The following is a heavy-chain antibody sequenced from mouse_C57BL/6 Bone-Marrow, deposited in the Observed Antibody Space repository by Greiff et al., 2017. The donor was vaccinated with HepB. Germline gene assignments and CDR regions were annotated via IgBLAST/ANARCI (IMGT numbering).Heavy chain of an antibody. J-gene: IGHJ4*01. D-gene: IGHD2-2*01. Sequence: EVQLVESGPGMVKPSQSLSLTCTVTGYSITSGYDWHWIRHFPGNKLEWMGYISYSGSTNYNAYLKSRISITHDTSKNHFFLKLNSVTTEDTATYYCARGCLLWFPCAMDYWGQGTSVTVSS. CDR1: GYSITSGYD. CDR3: ARGCLLWFPCAMDY. CDR2: ISYSGST. V-gene: IGHV3-1*01.